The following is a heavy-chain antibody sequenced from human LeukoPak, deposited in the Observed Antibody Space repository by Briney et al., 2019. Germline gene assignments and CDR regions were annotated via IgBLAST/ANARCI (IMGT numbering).Heavy chain of an antibody. CDR2: ITSGGDYI. J-gene: IGHJ4*02. CDR3: ARGHYDVLAASYKWTPDY. D-gene: IGHD3-9*01. CDR1: GFTFSSYA. V-gene: IGHV3-21*01. Sequence: PGGSLRLSCAASGFTFSSYAMNWVRQAPGKELEWVSSITSGGDYIYYADSVKGRFTTSRDNAKNSLSLQLNSLRVEDTAVYYCARGHYDVLAASYKWTPDYWGQGTLVTVSS.